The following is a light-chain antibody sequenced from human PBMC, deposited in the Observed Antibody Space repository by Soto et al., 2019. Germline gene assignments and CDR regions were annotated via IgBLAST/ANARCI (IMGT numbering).Light chain of an antibody. J-gene: IGLJ1*01. CDR3: CSYAGSTTIYV. CDR2: EVS. Sequence: QSVLTQPASVSGSPGQSITISCTGTSSDVGSYSLVSWYQQHPGKAPKLMIYEVSKRPSGVSNRFSASKSGNTASLTISGLQAEDAADYYCCSYAGSTTIYVFGSGTKVTVL. V-gene: IGLV2-23*02. CDR1: SSDVGSYSL.